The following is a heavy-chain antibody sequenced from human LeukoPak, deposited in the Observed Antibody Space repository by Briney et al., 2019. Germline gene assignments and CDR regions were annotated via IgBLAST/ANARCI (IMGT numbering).Heavy chain of an antibody. CDR2: INSDGSTT. V-gene: IGHV3-74*01. Sequence: GGSLRLSCAASKFSFSSYWMLWVRQAPGKGLVWVSRINSDGSTTDYADSVQGRFTISRDNAKNTLYLEMNSLRAEDTAVYYCARDVSAAVIPYYYYGMDVWGQGTTVTVSS. D-gene: IGHD2-21*01. CDR1: KFSFSSYW. J-gene: IGHJ6*02. CDR3: ARDVSAAVIPYYYYGMDV.